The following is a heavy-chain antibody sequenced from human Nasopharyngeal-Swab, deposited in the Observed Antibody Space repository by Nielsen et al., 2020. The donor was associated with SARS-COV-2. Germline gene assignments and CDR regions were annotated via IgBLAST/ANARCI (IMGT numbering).Heavy chain of an antibody. CDR1: GDSVSRNNAA. Sequence: SQTLSLTCAISGDSVSRNNAAWNWIRQSPSRGLAWLGRTNYRSQWYSDYAVSVKSRITINPDTAKNQFSLQLNSVTPEDTAVYYCARDRGALNVWGQGTTVTVSS. CDR3: ARDRGALNV. V-gene: IGHV6-1*01. D-gene: IGHD3-10*01. J-gene: IGHJ6*02. CDR2: TNYRSQWYS.